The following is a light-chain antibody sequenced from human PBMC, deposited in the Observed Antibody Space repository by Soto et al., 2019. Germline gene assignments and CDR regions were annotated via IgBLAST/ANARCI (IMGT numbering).Light chain of an antibody. V-gene: IGKV3-11*01. CDR1: QSVSSY. J-gene: IGKJ1*01. Sequence: EIVLTQSPATLSLSPGERATLSCRASQSVSSYLAWYQQKPGQAPRLLIDDASNRATAIPARFSGSGSGTDFTLTISSLEPEDFAVYYCQQRSNWPPWTVGQGTKVEIK. CDR2: DAS. CDR3: QQRSNWPPWT.